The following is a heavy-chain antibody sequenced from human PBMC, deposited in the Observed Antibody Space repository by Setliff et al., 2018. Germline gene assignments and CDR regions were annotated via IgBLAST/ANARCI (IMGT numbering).Heavy chain of an antibody. Sequence: SETLSLTCTVSGGSISSGSYYWSWIRQPAGKGLEWIGRIYTRGSTNYNPTLKSRVTITVDTSKNQFSLKLSSVTAADTAVYDCARGGGIVVVPAAPPYYYYGMDVWGQGTTVTVSS. J-gene: IGHJ6*02. D-gene: IGHD2-2*01. CDR1: GGSISSGSYY. CDR3: ARGGGIVVVPAAPPYYYYGMDV. V-gene: IGHV4-61*02. CDR2: IYTRGST.